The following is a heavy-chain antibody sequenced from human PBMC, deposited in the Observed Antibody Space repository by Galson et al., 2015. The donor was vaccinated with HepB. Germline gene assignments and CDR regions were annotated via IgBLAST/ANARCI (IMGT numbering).Heavy chain of an antibody. CDR2: IYYSGST. CDR1: GGSISSYY. V-gene: IGHV4-59*08. CDR3: ATGRSYYYGSGSSTNWFDP. D-gene: IGHD3-10*01. Sequence: SLTCTVSGGSISSYYWSWIRQPPGKGLEWIGYIYYSGSTNYNPSLKSRVTISVDTSKNQFSLKLSSVTAADTAVYYCATGRSYYYGSGSSTNWFDPWGQGTLVTVSS. J-gene: IGHJ5*02.